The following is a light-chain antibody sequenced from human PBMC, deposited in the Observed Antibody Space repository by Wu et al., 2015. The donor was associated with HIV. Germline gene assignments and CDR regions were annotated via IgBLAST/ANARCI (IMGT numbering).Light chain of an antibody. V-gene: IGKV3-15*01. Sequence: EIEMTQSPGTLSVSPGERATLSCRASQSVSNNLAWYQQKPGQAPRLLMYGVSIRASGVPARFRGSGSGTEFTLIISRVEPNDFAVYYCQQYAASPITFGQGTRLDTK. CDR3: QQYAASPIT. J-gene: IGKJ5*01. CDR2: GVS. CDR1: QSVSNN.